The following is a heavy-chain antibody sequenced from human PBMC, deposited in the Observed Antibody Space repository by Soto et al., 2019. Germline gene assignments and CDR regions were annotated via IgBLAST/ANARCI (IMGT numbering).Heavy chain of an antibody. D-gene: IGHD3-22*01. V-gene: IGHV1-18*01. J-gene: IGHJ4*02. CDR1: GYTFSSYA. CDR3: ARGRYDSSGYPCCFGY. CDR2: ITTYDGRT. Sequence: QVHLVQSGADVKKPGASVKVSCTASGYTFSSYAVSWVRQAPGQGLEWMAWITTYDGRTTYAEKLQGRVTVTTDTSTSTAYMELRSLRSDDTAVYYCARGRYDSSGYPCCFGYWGQGALVTVSS.